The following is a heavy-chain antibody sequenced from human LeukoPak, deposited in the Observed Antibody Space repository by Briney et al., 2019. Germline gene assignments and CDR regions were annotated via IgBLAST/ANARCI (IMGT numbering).Heavy chain of an antibody. V-gene: IGHV3-74*01. D-gene: IGHD3-9*01. CDR2: IKGDGSHT. CDR3: VRDWDHFDFDS. J-gene: IGHJ5*01. Sequence: GGSLRLSCAASGFTFSNYWMHWVRQAPGKGLVWVSRIKGDGSHTIYADSVKGRFTVSRDNAKNTLYLQMKSLRAEDTAVYYCVRDWDHFDFDSWGLGTLVTVSS. CDR1: GFTFSNYW.